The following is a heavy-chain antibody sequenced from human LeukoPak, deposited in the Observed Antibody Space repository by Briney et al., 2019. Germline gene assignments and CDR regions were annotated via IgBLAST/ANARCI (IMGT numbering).Heavy chain of an antibody. J-gene: IGHJ4*02. CDR2: IYYSGST. V-gene: IGHV4-59*12. D-gene: IGHD5-12*01. CDR1: GGSISSYY. CDR3: ARVGYSGYHYDYFDY. Sequence: PSETLSLTCTVSGGSISSYYWSWIRQPPGKGLEWIGSIYYSGSTYYNPSLKSRVTISVDTSKNQFSLKLSSVTAADTAVYYCARVGYSGYHYDYFDYWGQGTLVTVSS.